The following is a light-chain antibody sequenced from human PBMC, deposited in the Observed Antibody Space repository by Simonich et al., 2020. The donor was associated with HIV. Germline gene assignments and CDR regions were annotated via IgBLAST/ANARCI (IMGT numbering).Light chain of an antibody. J-gene: IGLJ1*01. CDR3: CSYAGSYTYV. CDR2: DVS. CDR1: SSDVGGSNH. V-gene: IGLV2-11*01. Sequence: SALTQPRSVSGSPGQSVTISCTGTSSDVGGSNHVSWYQQHPGKAPKLMIYDVSKRPSGVPDRFSGSKSGNTASLTISGLQAEDEADYYCCSYAGSYTYVFGTGTKVTVL.